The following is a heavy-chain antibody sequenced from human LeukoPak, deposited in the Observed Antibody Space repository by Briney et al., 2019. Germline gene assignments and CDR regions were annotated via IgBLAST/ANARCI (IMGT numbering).Heavy chain of an antibody. CDR1: GFRFDDYG. J-gene: IGHJ4*02. D-gene: IGHD5-18*01. V-gene: IGHV3-9*01. CDR3: AKSGPDTTMLHGFDK. CDR2: ISRNSVTI. Sequence: GRSLRLSCVGSGFRFDDYGMHWVRQAPGKGLEWVAGISRNSVTIEYGDSVKGRFTISRENARNSLFLQMNSLTVEDTALYYCAKSGPDTTMLHGFDKWGQGTLVAVSS.